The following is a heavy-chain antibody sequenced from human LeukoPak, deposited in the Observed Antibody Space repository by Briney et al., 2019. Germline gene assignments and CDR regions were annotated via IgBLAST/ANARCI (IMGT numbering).Heavy chain of an antibody. V-gene: IGHV3-9*01. J-gene: IGHJ4*02. D-gene: IGHD6-13*01. CDR2: ISWNSGSI. CDR3: ARISAAAGQFDY. CDR1: GFTFDDYA. Sequence: PGRSLRLSCAASGFTFDDYAMHWVRQAPGKGLEWVSGISWNSGSIGYADSVKGRFTISRDNAKNSLYLQMNSLRAEDTAVYYCARISAAAGQFDYWGQGTLVTVSS.